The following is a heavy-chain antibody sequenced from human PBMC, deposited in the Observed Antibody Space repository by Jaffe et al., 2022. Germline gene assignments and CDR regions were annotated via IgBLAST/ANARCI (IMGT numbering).Heavy chain of an antibody. CDR3: ARESIVVVPAATGGDYYYYMDV. Sequence: QVQLVQSGAEVKKPGASVKVSCKASGYTFTGYYMHWVRQAPGQGLEWMGRINPNSGGTNYAQKFQGRVTMTRDTSISTAYMELSRLRSDDTAVYYCARESIVVVPAATGGDYYYYMDVWGKGTTVTVSS. D-gene: IGHD2-2*01. CDR2: INPNSGGT. V-gene: IGHV1-2*06. CDR1: GYTFTGYY. J-gene: IGHJ6*03.